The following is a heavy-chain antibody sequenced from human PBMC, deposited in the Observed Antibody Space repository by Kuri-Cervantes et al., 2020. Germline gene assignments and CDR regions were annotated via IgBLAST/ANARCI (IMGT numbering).Heavy chain of an antibody. J-gene: IGHJ6*02. CDR1: GFTVSSNY. CDR2: IYSGGST. Sequence: GGSLRLSCAASGFTVSSNYMSWVRQAPGKGLEWVSVIYSGGSTYYADSVKGRFTISRDNSKNTLYLQMNSLRAEDTAVYYCARDHDYGNYLVGYYGMDVWGQGTTVTVSS. D-gene: IGHD4-11*01. V-gene: IGHV3-53*01. CDR3: ARDHDYGNYLVGYYGMDV.